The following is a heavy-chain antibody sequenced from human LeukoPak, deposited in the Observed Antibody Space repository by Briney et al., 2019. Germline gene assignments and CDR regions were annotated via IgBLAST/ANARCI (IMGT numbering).Heavy chain of an antibody. Sequence: ASVKVSCKASGGTLSRSTISWVRQAPGQGLEWMGGIIPIFGTPNYAQKFQGRVTITADESTATAYMELSSLRSDDTAVYYCARDYGVGSTMFDYYWGQGTLVTVSS. J-gene: IGHJ4*02. CDR2: IIPIFGTP. D-gene: IGHD1-26*01. CDR1: GGTLSRST. CDR3: ARDYGVGSTMFDYY. V-gene: IGHV1-69*13.